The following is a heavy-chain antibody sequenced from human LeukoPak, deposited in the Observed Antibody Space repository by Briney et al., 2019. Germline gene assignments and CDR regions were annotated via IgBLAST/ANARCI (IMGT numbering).Heavy chain of an antibody. D-gene: IGHD1-26*01. J-gene: IGHJ3*02. CDR3: ARRGSMGGSFVGAFDI. Sequence: KPSETLSLTCTVSGDSFSRNTYSWGCIRQPPGKGLEWIGSIYYTGRTFYNPSLKSRVTISVDTSKNQFSLKLSSVTAADTAVYYCARRGSMGGSFVGAFDIWGQGTMVTVSS. CDR2: IYYTGRT. CDR1: GDSFSRNTYS. V-gene: IGHV4-39*01.